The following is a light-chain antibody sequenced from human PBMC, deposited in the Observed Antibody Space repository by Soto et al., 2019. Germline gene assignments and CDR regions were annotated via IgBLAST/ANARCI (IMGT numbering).Light chain of an antibody. J-gene: IGKJ5*01. CDR1: QSVSTY. CDR3: QQRNNWPHIT. V-gene: IGKV3-11*01. CDR2: DAS. Sequence: EIVLTQSPATLSLPPGERATLSCRASQSVSTYLVWYQQKPGQAPRLLIYDASNMATVIPARFSGSGSGTDFPLTIRLREPEDFAVYYCQQRNNWPHITSGQGTRLEIK.